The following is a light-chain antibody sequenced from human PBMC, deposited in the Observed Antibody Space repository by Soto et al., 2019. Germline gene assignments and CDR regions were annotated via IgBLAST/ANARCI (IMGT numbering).Light chain of an antibody. V-gene: IGLV1-44*01. Sequence: QSVLTQPPSASGTPGQRVTISCSGSSSNIGTSNVNWYQQLPGTAPKLLIYSNNRRPSGVPDRFSGSKSGTSASLAISGLQSEDEDDYYCAAWDDSLNGWVFGGGTKVPVL. J-gene: IGLJ3*02. CDR2: SNN. CDR3: AAWDDSLNGWV. CDR1: SSNIGTSN.